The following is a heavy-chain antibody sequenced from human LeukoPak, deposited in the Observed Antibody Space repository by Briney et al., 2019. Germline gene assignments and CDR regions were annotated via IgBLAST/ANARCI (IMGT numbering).Heavy chain of an antibody. CDR1: GGFISSGGYY. Sequence: PSETLSLTCTVSGGFISSGGYYWSWIRQPPGKGLEWIGYIYHSGSTYYNPSLKSRVTISVDRSKNQFSLKLSSVTAADTAVYYCARGGRWPQRYFDYWGQGTLVTVSS. CDR2: IYHSGST. V-gene: IGHV4-30-2*01. D-gene: IGHD4-23*01. CDR3: ARGGRWPQRYFDY. J-gene: IGHJ4*02.